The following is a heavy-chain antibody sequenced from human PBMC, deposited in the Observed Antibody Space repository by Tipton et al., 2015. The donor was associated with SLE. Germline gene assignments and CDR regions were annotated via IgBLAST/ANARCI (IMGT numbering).Heavy chain of an antibody. J-gene: IGHJ5*02. CDR1: GFTFSSYA. V-gene: IGHV3-30-3*01. D-gene: IGHD2-15*01. CDR2: ISYGGSNK. CDR3: AREDCSGGSCYGPNWFDP. Sequence: SLRLSCAASGFTFSSYAMHWVRQAPGKGLEWVAVISYGGSNKYYADSVKGRFTISRDNSKNTLYLQMNSLRAEDTAVYYCAREDCSGGSCYGPNWFDPWGQGTLVTVSS.